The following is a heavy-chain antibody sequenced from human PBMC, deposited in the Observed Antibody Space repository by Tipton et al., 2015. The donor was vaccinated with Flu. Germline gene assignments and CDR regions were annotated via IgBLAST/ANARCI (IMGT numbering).Heavy chain of an antibody. J-gene: IGHJ4*02. Sequence: TLSLTCTVSGGSLSSYYWSWIRQPAGKGLEWIGRIYSSGSTTYNLTLKSRVTMSVDASKKEFSLKLSSVTAADTAVYYCARGSGSGTFMIFDIWGQGTLVTVSS. CDR3: ARGSGSGTFMIFDI. CDR1: GGSLSSYY. CDR2: IYSSGST. D-gene: IGHD3-10*01. V-gene: IGHV4-4*07.